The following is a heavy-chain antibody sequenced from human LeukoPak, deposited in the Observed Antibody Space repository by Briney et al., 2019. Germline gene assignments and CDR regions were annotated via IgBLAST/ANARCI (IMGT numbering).Heavy chain of an antibody. CDR2: ISSGGRYI. CDR3: ARVSACSSSDSCYSGY. J-gene: IGHJ4*02. D-gene: IGHD2-15*01. Sequence: GESLRLSCTGSGFSFSSYSMNWVRQTPGKGLEWVSFISSGGRYIYYADSVKGRFTVSRDNAKNSLYLQMNSLRAEDTAVYYCARVSACSSSDSCYSGYWGQGTLVTVSS. CDR1: GFSFSSYS. V-gene: IGHV3-21*01.